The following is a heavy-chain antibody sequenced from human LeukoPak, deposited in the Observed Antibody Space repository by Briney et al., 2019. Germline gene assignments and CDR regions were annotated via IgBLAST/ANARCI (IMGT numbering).Heavy chain of an antibody. V-gene: IGHV3-23*01. CDR3: AREQYYDFWRGQHHSNWFDP. Sequence: PGGSLRLSCASSGFTFSSYAMSWVRQAPGKGLEWVSSISGSGGSTYYADSVKGRFTISRDSSKNTLYLQMNSLRAEDTAVYYCAREQYYDFWRGQHHSNWFDPWGQGTLVTVSS. CDR1: GFTFSSYA. J-gene: IGHJ5*02. D-gene: IGHD3-3*01. CDR2: ISGSGGST.